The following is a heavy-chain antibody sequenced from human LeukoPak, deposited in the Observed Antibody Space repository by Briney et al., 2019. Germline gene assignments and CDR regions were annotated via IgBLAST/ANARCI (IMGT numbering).Heavy chain of an antibody. D-gene: IGHD1-26*01. CDR3: ARSGRGTYYYFDY. J-gene: IGHJ4*02. CDR1: GYTFTRYG. CDR2: ISGSNGNT. Sequence: EASVKVSCKASGYTFTRYGMSWVRQAPGQGLEWMGWISGSNGNTNYAQKLQGRVTMTTDTSTGTAYMELMSLRSDDTAVYYCARSGRGTYYYFDYWGQGTLVTVSS. V-gene: IGHV1-18*01.